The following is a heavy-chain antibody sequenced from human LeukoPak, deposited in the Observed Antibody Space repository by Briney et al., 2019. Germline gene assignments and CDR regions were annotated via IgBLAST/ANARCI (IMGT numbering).Heavy chain of an antibody. CDR1: GFTFSSYG. D-gene: IGHD2-2*02. V-gene: IGHV3-30*18. Sequence: GRSLRLSCAASGFTFSSYGMHWVRQAPGKGLEWVAVISYDGSNKYYADSVKGRFTISRDNSKNTLYLQMNSLRAEDTAVYYCAKDFGGTLVSAAIDYYYYGMDVWGQGTTVTVSS. J-gene: IGHJ6*02. CDR2: ISYDGSNK. CDR3: AKDFGGTLVSAAIDYYYYGMDV.